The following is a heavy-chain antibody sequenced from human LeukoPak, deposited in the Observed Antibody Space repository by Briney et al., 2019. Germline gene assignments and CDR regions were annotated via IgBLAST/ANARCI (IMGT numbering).Heavy chain of an antibody. D-gene: IGHD5-12*01. CDR3: ATRALSSGYDWSIRRVADAFDI. CDR1: GGSISSYY. CDR2: IYYSGST. J-gene: IGHJ3*02. Sequence: SETLSLTCTVSGGSISSYYWSWIRQPPGKGLEWIGYIYYSGSTNYNPSLKSRVTISVDTSKNQFSLKLSSVTAADTAVYYCATRALSSGYDWSIRRVADAFDIWGQGTMVTVSS. V-gene: IGHV4-59*08.